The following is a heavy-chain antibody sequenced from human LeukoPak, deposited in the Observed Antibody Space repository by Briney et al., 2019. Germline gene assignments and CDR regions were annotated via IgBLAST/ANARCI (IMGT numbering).Heavy chain of an antibody. J-gene: IGHJ4*02. CDR1: GFTFSTYG. D-gene: IGHD4-23*01. CDR2: ISYDGSNK. V-gene: IGHV3-30*03. Sequence: PGRSLRLSCAASGFTFSTYGMHWIRRAPGKGLEWVAVISYDGSNKYYADSVKGRFTISRDNSKNTLYLQMNSLRAEDTAVYYCVTGNPKSFDYWGRGTLVTVSS. CDR3: VTGNPKSFDY.